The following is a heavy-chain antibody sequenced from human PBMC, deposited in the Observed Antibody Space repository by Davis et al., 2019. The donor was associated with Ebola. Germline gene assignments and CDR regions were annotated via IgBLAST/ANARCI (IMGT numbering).Heavy chain of an antibody. D-gene: IGHD6-19*01. CDR1: GFTFSSYW. V-gene: IGHV3-7*01. CDR2: IKQDGSEK. J-gene: IGHJ4*02. CDR3: ARVGGSGWSTGDY. Sequence: GESLKISCAASGFTFSSYWMSWVRQAPGKGLEWVANIKQDGSEKYYVDSVKGRFTISRDNAKNSLYLQMNSLRAEDTAVYYCARVGGSGWSTGDYWGQGTLVTVSS.